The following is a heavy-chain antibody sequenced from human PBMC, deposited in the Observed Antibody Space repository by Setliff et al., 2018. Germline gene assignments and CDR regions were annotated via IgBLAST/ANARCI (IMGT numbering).Heavy chain of an antibody. J-gene: IGHJ4*02. D-gene: IGHD3-22*01. CDR2: IYTSGST. CDR3: AKEGYYDHFGYYHYYFDF. Sequence: PSETLSLTCTVSGGSVSSGSYYWSWIRQPAGKGLEWIGRIYTSGSTNYNPSLKSRVAISVDTSKNQFSLRLSSVTAADTAVYYCAKEGYYDHFGYYHYYFDFWGQGTLVTV. V-gene: IGHV4-61*02. CDR1: GGSVSSGSYY.